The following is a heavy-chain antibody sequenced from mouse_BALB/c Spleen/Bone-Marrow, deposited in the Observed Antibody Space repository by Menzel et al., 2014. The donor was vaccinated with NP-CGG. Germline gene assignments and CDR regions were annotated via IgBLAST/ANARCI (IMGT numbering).Heavy chain of an antibody. Sequence: EVKLVESGGGLVQPGGSRKLSCAASGFTFSSFGMRWVRQAPEKGLEWVAYISSGSSTVYYADTVKGRFTISRDNPKNTLFLQMTSLRSEDTAMYYCARYYGNYSGYFDVWGAGTTVTVSS. D-gene: IGHD2-1*01. CDR1: GFTFSSFG. CDR2: ISSGSSTV. J-gene: IGHJ1*01. CDR3: ARYYGNYSGYFDV. V-gene: IGHV5-17*02.